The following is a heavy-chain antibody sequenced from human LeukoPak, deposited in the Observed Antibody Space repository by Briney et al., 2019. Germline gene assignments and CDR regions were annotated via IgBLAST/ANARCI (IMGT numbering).Heavy chain of an antibody. J-gene: IGHJ4*02. V-gene: IGHV1-18*01. CDR3: ARDGSGGGGYFDY. Sequence: GASVKVSCKTSGYTFTSYGVSWVRQAPGQGLEWMGWIGTHNGSTNYAQKFQGRVIMTTDTSTSTAYMELMSLRSDDTAVFYCARDGSGGGGYFDYWGQGTLVIVSS. CDR2: IGTHNGST. CDR1: GYTFTSYG. D-gene: IGHD6-19*01.